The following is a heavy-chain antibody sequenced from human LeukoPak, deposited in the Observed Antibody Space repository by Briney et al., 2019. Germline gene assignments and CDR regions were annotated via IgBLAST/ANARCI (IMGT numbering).Heavy chain of an antibody. V-gene: IGHV3-21*01. J-gene: IGHJ4*02. CDR1: GFTFSSYS. D-gene: IGHD6-6*01. CDR3: ARDLSSGAIAARSRLDY. Sequence: GGSLRLSCAASGFTFSSYSMNWVRQAPGKGLEWVSSISSSSSYIYYADSVKGRFTNSRDNAKNSLYLQMNSLRAEDTAVYYCARDLSSGAIAARSRLDYWRQRTLVTVSS. CDR2: ISSSSSYI.